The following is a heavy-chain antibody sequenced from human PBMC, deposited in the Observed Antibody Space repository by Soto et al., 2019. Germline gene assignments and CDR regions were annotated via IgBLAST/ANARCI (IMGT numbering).Heavy chain of an antibody. CDR3: AREFFSGSYYMPEYYFDY. CDR2: ISAYNGNT. V-gene: IGHV1-18*01. Sequence: QVQLVQSGAEVKKPGASVKVSCKASGYTFTSYGISSVRQAPGQGLEWMGWISAYNGNTNYAQKLQGRVTMTTDTSTSTAYMELRSLRSDDTAVYYCAREFFSGSYYMPEYYFDYWGQGTLVTVSS. J-gene: IGHJ4*02. D-gene: IGHD1-26*01. CDR1: GYTFTSYG.